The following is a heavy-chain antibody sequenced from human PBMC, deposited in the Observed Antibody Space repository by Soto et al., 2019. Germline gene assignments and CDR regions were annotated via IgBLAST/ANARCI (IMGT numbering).Heavy chain of an antibody. J-gene: IGHJ4*02. CDR2: ISVSGDST. V-gene: IGHV3-23*01. CDR3: AKIFRYGDPEY. D-gene: IGHD2-21*02. Sequence: EVQLLESGGGLVQPGGSLRLSCAASGFTFSSYAMSWVRQAPGKGLEWVSGISVSGDSTYYAGSVKGRFTISRDHSKSTLYLQMNSLRAEDTAVYYCAKIFRYGDPEYWGQGALVTVSS. CDR1: GFTFSSYA.